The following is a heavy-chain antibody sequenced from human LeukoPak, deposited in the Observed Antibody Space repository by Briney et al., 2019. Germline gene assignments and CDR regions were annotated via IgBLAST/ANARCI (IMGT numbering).Heavy chain of an antibody. V-gene: IGHV4-59*01. D-gene: IGHD3-22*01. CDR2: IYYSGST. Sequence: SETLSLTCTVSGGSISSYYWSWIRQPPGKGLEWIGYIYYSGSTNYNPSLKSRVTISVDTSKNQFSLKPSSVTAADTAVYYCARVCLDSSGYFDYWGQGTLVTVSS. J-gene: IGHJ4*02. CDR3: ARVCLDSSGYFDY. CDR1: GGSISSYY.